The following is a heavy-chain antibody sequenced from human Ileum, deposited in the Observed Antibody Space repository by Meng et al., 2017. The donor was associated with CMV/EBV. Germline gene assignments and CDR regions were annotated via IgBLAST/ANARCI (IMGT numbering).Heavy chain of an antibody. D-gene: IGHD1-26*01. J-gene: IGHJ2*01. CDR1: GFTFSGYS. V-gene: IGHV3-21*01. CDR2: ISSSSSYI. CDR3: ASKLVGTYEMYFDL. Sequence: ASGFTFSGYSMNWVRHAPGKGLEWVSSISSSSSYIYYADSVKGRFTISRDNAKNSLYLQMNSLRAEDTAVYYCASKLVGTYEMYFDLWGRGTLVTVSS.